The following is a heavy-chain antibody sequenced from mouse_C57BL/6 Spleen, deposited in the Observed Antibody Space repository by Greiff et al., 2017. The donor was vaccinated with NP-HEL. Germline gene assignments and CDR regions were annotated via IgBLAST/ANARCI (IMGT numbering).Heavy chain of an antibody. CDR3: ARPSGSSYLYAMDY. D-gene: IGHD1-1*01. CDR2: INPSTGGT. J-gene: IGHJ4*01. Sequence: VHVKQSGPELVKPGASVKISCKASGYSFTGYYMNWVKQSPEKSLEWIGEINPSTGGTTYNQKFKAKATLTVDKSSSTAYMQLKSLTSEDSAVYYCARPSGSSYLYAMDYWGQGTSVTVSS. V-gene: IGHV1-42*01. CDR1: GYSFTGYY.